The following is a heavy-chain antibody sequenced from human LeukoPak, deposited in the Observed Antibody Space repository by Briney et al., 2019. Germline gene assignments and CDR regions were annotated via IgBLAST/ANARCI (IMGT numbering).Heavy chain of an antibody. J-gene: IGHJ4*02. D-gene: IGHD3-10*01. CDR2: ISGSGGST. CDR1: GFTFSSYA. CDR3: AKHSDYYGSGLGSHFDY. V-gene: IGHV3-23*01. Sequence: GGSLRLSCAASGFTFSSYAMSWVRQAPGKGLEWVSAISGSGGSTYYADSVKGRFTISRDNSKSTLYLQMNSLRAEDTAVYYCAKHSDYYGSGLGSHFDYWGQGTLVTVSS.